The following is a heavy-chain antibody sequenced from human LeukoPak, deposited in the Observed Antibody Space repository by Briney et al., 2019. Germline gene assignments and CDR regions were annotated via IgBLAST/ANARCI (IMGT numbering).Heavy chain of an antibody. V-gene: IGHV3-7*03. J-gene: IGHJ4*02. Sequence: GGSLRLSCAASGFTFSSYWMSWARQAPGKGLEWVANIKQDGSEKYYVDSVKGRFTISRDNAKNSLYLQMNSLRAEDTAVCYCAREGGYYGDYEGYYFDYWGQGTLVTVSS. CDR3: AREGGYYGDYEGYYFDY. D-gene: IGHD4-17*01. CDR2: IKQDGSEK. CDR1: GFTFSSYW.